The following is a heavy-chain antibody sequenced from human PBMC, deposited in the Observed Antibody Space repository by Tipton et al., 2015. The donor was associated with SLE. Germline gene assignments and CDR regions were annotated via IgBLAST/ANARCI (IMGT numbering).Heavy chain of an antibody. Sequence: GLVKPSETLSLTCTVSGGSISTFFWNWIRQPPGKGLEWIGYLHYSGSTNYHPSLESRVTISPDTSKNRFSLRLNSVTAADTAMYYCARHVRFLEWCFDYWGRGALVTVSS. CDR3: ARHVRFLEWCFDY. D-gene: IGHD3-3*01. CDR1: GGSISTFF. J-gene: IGHJ4*02. CDR2: LHYSGST. V-gene: IGHV4-59*08.